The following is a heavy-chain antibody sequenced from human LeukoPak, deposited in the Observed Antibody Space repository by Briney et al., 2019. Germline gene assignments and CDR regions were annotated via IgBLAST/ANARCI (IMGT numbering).Heavy chain of an antibody. CDR2: IYYSGST. CDR1: GGSISNYY. D-gene: IGHD3-10*01. Sequence: PSETLSLTCTVSGGSISNYYWSWIRQPPGKGLEWIGYIYYSGSTYYNPSLKSRVTISVDTSKNQFSLKLSSVTAADTAVYYCARGGYYYGSGSRWGQGTLVTVSS. J-gene: IGHJ4*02. CDR3: ARGGYYYGSGSR. V-gene: IGHV4-59*12.